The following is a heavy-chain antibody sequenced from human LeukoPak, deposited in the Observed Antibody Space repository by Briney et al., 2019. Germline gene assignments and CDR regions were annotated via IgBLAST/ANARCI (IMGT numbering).Heavy chain of an antibody. V-gene: IGHV1-69*05. CDR1: GGTFSSYA. CDR2: IIPIFGTA. J-gene: IGHJ6*03. Sequence: VASVKVSCKASGGTFSSYAISWVRQAPGQGLEWMGGIIPIFGTANYAQKFQGRVTITTDESTSTAYMELSSLGSEDTAVYYCARGIAARRPYYYYMDVWGKGTTVTVSS. D-gene: IGHD6-6*01. CDR3: ARGIAARRPYYYYMDV.